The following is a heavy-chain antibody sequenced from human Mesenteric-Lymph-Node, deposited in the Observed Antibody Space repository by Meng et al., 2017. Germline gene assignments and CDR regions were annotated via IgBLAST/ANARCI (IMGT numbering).Heavy chain of an antibody. CDR3: ARNVRLRDGYNSDY. J-gene: IGHJ4*02. CDR2: ISSSSSYI. Sequence: EVQLVESGGGLVKPGGYLRLARPASGCTFSSYSMNWVRQAPGKGLEWVSSISSSSSYIYYADSVKGRFTISRDNAKNSLYLQMNSLRAEDTAVYYCARNVRLRDGYNSDYWGQGTLVTVSS. D-gene: IGHD5-24*01. CDR1: GCTFSSYS. V-gene: IGHV3-21*01.